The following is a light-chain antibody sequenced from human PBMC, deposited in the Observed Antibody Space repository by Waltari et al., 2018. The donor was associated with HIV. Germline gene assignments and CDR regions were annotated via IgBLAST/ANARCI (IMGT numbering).Light chain of an antibody. V-gene: IGLV1-40*01. Sequence: QSMLTQPPSVSGAPGQRVPISCTGSSSTIGAGYDVHWYQQIPGTAPKLLISGNKNRPSGVPDRFSASKSGTSASLTISGLQAEDEADYFCQSYDISLSASVVFGGGTRLTVL. CDR2: GNK. CDR3: QSYDISLSASVV. J-gene: IGLJ2*01. CDR1: SSTIGAGYD.